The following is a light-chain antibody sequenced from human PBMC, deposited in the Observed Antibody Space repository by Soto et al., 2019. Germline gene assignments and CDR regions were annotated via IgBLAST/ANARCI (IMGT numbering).Light chain of an antibody. CDR3: QQYDSYSGM. CDR2: DAS. Sequence: EIVLTQSPATLSVSPGERATLSCRASQSVGSYLAWYQHKPGQAPRLLISDASNRATGIPARFSGSGSGTEFTITISSLQPDDFATYYCQQYDSYSGMFGQGTKVDI. V-gene: IGKV3-11*01. CDR1: QSVGSY. J-gene: IGKJ1*01.